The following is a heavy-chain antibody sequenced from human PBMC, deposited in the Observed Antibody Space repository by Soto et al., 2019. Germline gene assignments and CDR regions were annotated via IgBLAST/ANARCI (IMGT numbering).Heavy chain of an antibody. Sequence: ASVKVSCKASGYTFTSYYMHWVRQAPGQGLEWMGIINPSGGSTSYAQKFQGRVTMTRDTSTSTVYMELSSLRSEDTAVYYCARGYISGWQPLIPPDYWGQGTLVTVSS. J-gene: IGHJ4*02. V-gene: IGHV1-46*01. CDR1: GYTFTSYY. D-gene: IGHD6-19*01. CDR2: INPSGGST. CDR3: ARGYISGWQPLIPPDY.